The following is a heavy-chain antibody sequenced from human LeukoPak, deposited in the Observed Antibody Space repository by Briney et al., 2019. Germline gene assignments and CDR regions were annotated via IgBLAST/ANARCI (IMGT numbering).Heavy chain of an antibody. CDR2: IYPYSGDT. V-gene: IGHV1-2*02. CDR1: GYTSTGYY. CDR3: ARDRNSVSPLLI. D-gene: IGHD2/OR15-2a*01. J-gene: IGHJ3*02. Sequence: GASVTVSFVASGYTSTGYYIHWVRQAPGQGLEWMGWIYPYSGDTNYAQNFQGRVTITRDTSISTDYMELSSLKSDDTAVYYCARDRNSVSPLLIWGRGTMLTVSS.